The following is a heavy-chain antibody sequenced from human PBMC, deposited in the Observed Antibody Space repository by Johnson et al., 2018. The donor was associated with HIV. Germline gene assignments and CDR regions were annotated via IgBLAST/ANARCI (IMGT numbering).Heavy chain of an antibody. CDR3: ANLNDYGDYWGPDAFDI. Sequence: VQLVESRGGVVQPGRSLRLSCAASGSTFSTYAMHRVRHAPGKGLGWVAFISYDGSYKYYADSVNGRFTISRDNSKNTLYLQMNSLRAEDTAVYYCANLNDYGDYWGPDAFDIWGQGTMVSVSS. CDR1: GSTFSTYA. V-gene: IGHV3-30*18. J-gene: IGHJ3*02. D-gene: IGHD4-17*01. CDR2: ISYDGSYK.